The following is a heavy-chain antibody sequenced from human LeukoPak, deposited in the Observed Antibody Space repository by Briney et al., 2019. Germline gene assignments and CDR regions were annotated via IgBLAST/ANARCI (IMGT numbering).Heavy chain of an antibody. V-gene: IGHV4-59*01. CDR2: IYYSGST. CDR1: GGSISSYY. J-gene: IGHJ4*02. Sequence: PSETLSLTCTVSGGSISSYYWSWIRQPPGKGLEWIGYIYYSGSTNYNPSLKSRVTISVDTSKNQFSLKQSSVTAADTAVYYCARYTDGGDFDYWGQGTMVTVSS. CDR3: ARYTDGGDFDY. D-gene: IGHD4-23*01.